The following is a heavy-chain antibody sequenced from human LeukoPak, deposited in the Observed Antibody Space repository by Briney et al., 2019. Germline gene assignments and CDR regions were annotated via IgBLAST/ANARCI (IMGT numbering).Heavy chain of an antibody. V-gene: IGHV1-69*13. D-gene: IGHD5-24*01. Sequence: SVKVSCKASGYTFTSYDINWVRQATGQGLEWMGGIIPIFGTANYAQKFQGRVTITADESTSTAYMELSSLRSEDTAVYYCARGTRWLSQSRRYFDYWGQGTLVTVSS. J-gene: IGHJ4*02. CDR1: GYTFTSYD. CDR2: IIPIFGTA. CDR3: ARGTRWLSQSRRYFDY.